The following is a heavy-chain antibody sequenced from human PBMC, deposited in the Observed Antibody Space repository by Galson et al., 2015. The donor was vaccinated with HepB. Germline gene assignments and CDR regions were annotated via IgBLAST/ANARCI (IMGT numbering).Heavy chain of an antibody. V-gene: IGHV1-2*06. J-gene: IGHJ4*02. CDR2: INPNSGAT. CDR3: AAGMTTVTTSDY. Sequence: SVKVSCKASGYTFTGYYMHWVRQAPGQGLEWMGRINPNSGATNYAQKFQGRVTMTRDTSISTAYMELRRLRSDDTAVYYCAAGMTTVTTSDYWGQGTLVTVSS. D-gene: IGHD4-17*01. CDR1: GYTFTGYY.